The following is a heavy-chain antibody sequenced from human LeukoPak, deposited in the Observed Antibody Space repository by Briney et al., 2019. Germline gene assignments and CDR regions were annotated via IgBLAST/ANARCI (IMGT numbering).Heavy chain of an antibody. V-gene: IGHV3-30-3*01. J-gene: IGHJ5*02. CDR2: ISYDGSNK. CDR3: ARVNTQGVPSP. CDR1: GFTFSSYA. Sequence: GGSLRLSCAASGFTFSSYAMHWVRQAPGKGLEWVAVISYDGSNKYYADSVKGRFTISRDNSENTLYLQMNSLRAEDTAVYYCARVNTQGVPSPWGQGILVTVSS. D-gene: IGHD2-15*01.